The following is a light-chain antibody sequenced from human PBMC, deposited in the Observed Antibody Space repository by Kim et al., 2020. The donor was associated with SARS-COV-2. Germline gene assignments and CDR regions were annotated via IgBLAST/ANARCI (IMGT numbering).Light chain of an antibody. J-gene: IGLJ2*01. CDR3: ATWDNSLNGLV. CDR2: DND. CDR1: NSNIGKNY. Sequence: GHKVTISCSGSNSNIGKNYVSWYKQLPGTPPKLLIYDNDKRHSGIPDRFSGSKSGTSATLDITGLQTGDEADYYCATWDNSLNGLVFGGGTQLTVL. V-gene: IGLV1-51*01.